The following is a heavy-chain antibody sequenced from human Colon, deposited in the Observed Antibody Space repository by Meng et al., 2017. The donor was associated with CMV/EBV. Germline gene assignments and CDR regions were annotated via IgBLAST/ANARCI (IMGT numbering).Heavy chain of an antibody. Sequence: SETLSLTCTVSGAPISSYYWTWIRQPPGKGLEYIGHIFYTGSTNYNPSLKSRVTISVDTSKIQFSLTLNSVTAADTAMYYCARGSWASDHSGYYRHWGQGTLVTVSS. J-gene: IGHJ1*01. D-gene: IGHD3-3*01. CDR1: GAPISSYY. V-gene: IGHV4-59*01. CDR3: ARGSWASDHSGYYRH. CDR2: IFYTGST.